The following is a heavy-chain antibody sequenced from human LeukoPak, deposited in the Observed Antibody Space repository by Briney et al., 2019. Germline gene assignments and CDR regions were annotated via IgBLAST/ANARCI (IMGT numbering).Heavy chain of an antibody. CDR1: GFTVSRSY. CDR2: IYSGGNT. J-gene: IGHJ4*02. D-gene: IGHD6-13*01. Sequence: GRSLRLSCAASGFTVSRSYMSCVRQAPREGLGWVLIIYSGGNTYYADSVKGRFTISRDNSKNTLYLQMNSLRDEETAVYYSARRQQSSWELDYWGQGTMVTVCS. CDR3: ARRQQSSWELDY. V-gene: IGHV3-53*01.